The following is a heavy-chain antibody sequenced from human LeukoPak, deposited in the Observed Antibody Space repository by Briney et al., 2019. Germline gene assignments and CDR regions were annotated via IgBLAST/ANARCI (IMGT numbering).Heavy chain of an antibody. V-gene: IGHV4-59*01. CDR2: IYYSGST. Sequence: SETLSLTCTVSGGSISSYYWSWIRQPPGKGLEWIGYIYYSGSTNYNPSLKSRVTISVDTSKNQFSLKLSSVTAADTAVYYCARGNRYCSSTSCFSFDYWGQGTLVTVSS. J-gene: IGHJ4*02. D-gene: IGHD2-2*01. CDR1: GGSISSYY. CDR3: ARGNRYCSSTSCFSFDY.